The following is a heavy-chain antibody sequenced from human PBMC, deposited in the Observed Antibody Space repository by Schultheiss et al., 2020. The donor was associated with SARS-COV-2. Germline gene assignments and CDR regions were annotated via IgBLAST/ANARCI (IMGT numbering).Heavy chain of an antibody. Sequence: GGSLRLSCAASGFTFSSYGMHWVRQAPGKGLEWVAVISYDGSNKYYADSVKGRFTISRDNSKNTLYLQMNSLRAEDTAVYYCARAGGYGSGSYGTLDYWGQGTLVTVSS. CDR3: ARAGGYGSGSYGTLDY. V-gene: IGHV3-30*06. D-gene: IGHD3-10*01. CDR2: ISYDGSNK. J-gene: IGHJ4*02. CDR1: GFTFSSYG.